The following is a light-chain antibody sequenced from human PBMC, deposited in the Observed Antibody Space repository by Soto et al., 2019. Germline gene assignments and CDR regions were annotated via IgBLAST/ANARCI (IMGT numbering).Light chain of an antibody. J-gene: IGKJ1*01. CDR3: QQYHIYSGT. CDR2: KAS. V-gene: IGKV1-5*03. Sequence: DIQMTQSPSTLSASVGDRVTITCRASQTIDSWLAWYQQRPGKPPNLLIYKASTLASGVPSRFIGSGSGTEFTLTINRLQPDDFATYYCQQYHIYSGTFGQGTKVDLK. CDR1: QTIDSW.